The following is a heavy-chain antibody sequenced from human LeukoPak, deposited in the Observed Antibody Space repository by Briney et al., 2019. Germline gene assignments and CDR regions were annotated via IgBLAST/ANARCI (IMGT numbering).Heavy chain of an antibody. CDR3: ARVSSSWYQDWFFDL. V-gene: IGHV4-4*07. D-gene: IGHD6-13*01. J-gene: IGHJ2*01. CDR1: GGSISSYY. Sequence: TETLSLTCTVSGGSISSYYWSWIRQPAGKGLEWIGRIDTSGNTNYKPSLKSRVTMSVDTSKNQFSLKLSSVTAADTAVYYCARVSSSWYQDWFFDLWGRGTLVTVSS. CDR2: IDTSGNT.